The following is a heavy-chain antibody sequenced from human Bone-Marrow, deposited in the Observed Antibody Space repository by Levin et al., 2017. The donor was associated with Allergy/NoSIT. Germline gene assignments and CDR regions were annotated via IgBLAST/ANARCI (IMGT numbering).Heavy chain of an antibody. CDR2: VSSRSATI. CDR3: ATRSLYSDGSGYVVY. Sequence: SCAASGFIFSDYYMAWIRQVPGKGLECIAYVSSRSATIHYADSVRGRFTISRDNAENSLFLQMKSLRAEDTGVYYCATRSLYSDGSGYVVYWGQGTLVTVSS. V-gene: IGHV3-11*01. CDR1: GFIFSDYY. J-gene: IGHJ4*02. D-gene: IGHD3-22*01.